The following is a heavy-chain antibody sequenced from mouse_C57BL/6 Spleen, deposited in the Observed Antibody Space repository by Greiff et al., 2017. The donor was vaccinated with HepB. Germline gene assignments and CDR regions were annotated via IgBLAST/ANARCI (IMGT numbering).Heavy chain of an antibody. V-gene: IGHV5-17*01. CDR3: ARTNSNYGYYAMDY. D-gene: IGHD2-5*01. Sequence: EVKLMESGGGLVKPGGSLKLSCAASGFTFSDYGMHWVRQAPEKGLEWVAYISSGSSTIYYADTVKGRFTISRDNAKNTLFLQMTSLRSEDTAMYYCARTNSNYGYYAMDYWGQGTSVTVSS. CDR2: ISSGSSTI. CDR1: GFTFSDYG. J-gene: IGHJ4*01.